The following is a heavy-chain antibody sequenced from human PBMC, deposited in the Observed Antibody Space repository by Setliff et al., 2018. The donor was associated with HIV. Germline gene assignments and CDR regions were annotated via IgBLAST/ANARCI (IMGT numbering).Heavy chain of an antibody. CDR3: ARLRYSVFDY. CDR2: IYTSGST. D-gene: IGHD3-9*01. V-gene: IGHV4-61*02. Sequence: TLSLTCTVSGGSISSGNYYWSWIRQPAGKGLEWIGRIYTSGSTNYNPSLKSRVTISLDTSKNQFSLKLSSVTAADTAVYYCARLRYSVFDYWGHGTLVTVSS. CDR1: GGSISSGNYY. J-gene: IGHJ4*01.